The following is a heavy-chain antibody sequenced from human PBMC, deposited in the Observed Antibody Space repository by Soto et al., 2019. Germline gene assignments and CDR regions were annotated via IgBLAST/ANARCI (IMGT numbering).Heavy chain of an antibody. CDR1: GFTFSSYG. V-gene: IGHV3-30*18. J-gene: IGHJ3*02. CDR3: AKTAGIATRTDAFDI. D-gene: IGHD6-6*01. Sequence: GSLRLSCAASGFTFSSYGMHWVRQAPGKGLEWVAVILYDGSNKYYADSVKGRFTISRDNSKNTLYLLMNSLITEDTAVYYCAKTAGIATRTDAFDIWGQGTMVTVSS. CDR2: ILYDGSNK.